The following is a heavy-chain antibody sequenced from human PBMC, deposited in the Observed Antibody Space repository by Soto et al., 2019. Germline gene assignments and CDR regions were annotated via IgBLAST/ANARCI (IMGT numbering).Heavy chain of an antibody. D-gene: IGHD6-6*01. CDR3: ARSRIAAPYGMDV. CDR1: GFTVSSNY. CDR2: IYSGGST. Sequence: PGGSLRLSCAASGFTVSSNYMSWVRQAPGKGLEWVSVIYSGGSTYYADSVKGRFTISRDNSKNTLYLQMNSLRAEGTAVYYCARSRIAAPYGMDVWGQGTTVTVSS. J-gene: IGHJ6*02. V-gene: IGHV3-53*01.